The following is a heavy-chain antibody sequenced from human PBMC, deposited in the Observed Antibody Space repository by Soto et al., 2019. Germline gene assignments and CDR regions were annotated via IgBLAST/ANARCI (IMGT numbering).Heavy chain of an antibody. D-gene: IGHD2-2*01. J-gene: IGHJ6*02. CDR3: AKNLVCSSTSCEMDV. CDR2: ISGSGGST. Sequence: GGSLRLSCAASGFTFNSFAMSWVRQAPGKGLEWVSDISGSGGSTYYAGSVKGRFTISRDNSKNTLYLQMNSLRAEDTAVYYCAKNLVCSSTSCEMDVWGQGTTVTVSS. V-gene: IGHV3-23*01. CDR1: GFTFNSFA.